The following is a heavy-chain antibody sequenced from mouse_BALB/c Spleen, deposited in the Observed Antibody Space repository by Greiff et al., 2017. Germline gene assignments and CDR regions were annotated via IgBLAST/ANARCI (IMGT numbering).Heavy chain of an antibody. CDR2: ISSGGSYT. CDR3: TREITTVVAKAMDY. V-gene: IGHV5-6-4*01. D-gene: IGHD1-1*01. Sequence: EVNLVESGGGLVKPGGSLKLSCAASGFTFSSYTMSWVRQTPEKRLEWVATISSGGSYTYYPDSVKGRFTISRDNAKNTLYLQMSSLKSEDTAMYYCTREITTVVAKAMDYWGQGTSVTVSS. J-gene: IGHJ4*01. CDR1: GFTFSSYT.